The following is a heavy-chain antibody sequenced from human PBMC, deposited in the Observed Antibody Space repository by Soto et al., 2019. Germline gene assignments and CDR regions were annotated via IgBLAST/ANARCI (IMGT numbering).Heavy chain of an antibody. J-gene: IGHJ3*02. CDR3: ARDEGDYCSSTSCYAHAFDI. V-gene: IGHV3-11*01. D-gene: IGHD2-2*01. Sequence: GGSLRLSCAASGFTFSDYYMSWIRQAPGKGLEWVSYISSSGSTIYYADSVKGRFTISRDNAKNSLYLQMNSLRAEDTAGYYCARDEGDYCSSTSCYAHAFDIWGQGTMVTVSS. CDR1: GFTFSDYY. CDR2: ISSSGSTI.